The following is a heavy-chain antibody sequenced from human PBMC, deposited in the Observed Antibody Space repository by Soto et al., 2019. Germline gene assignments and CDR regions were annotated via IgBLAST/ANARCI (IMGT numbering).Heavy chain of an antibody. V-gene: IGHV4-4*01. D-gene: IGHD6-19*01. CDR2: VFHTGAT. J-gene: IGHJ5*02. CDR1: GDAVSSPYY. Sequence: QVQLQESGPGLVKPSGTLSLTCAVSGDAVSSPYYWCWVRQPPGKGLEWIGEVFHTGATSYNPTLRSRVTMSMDKSINQFSLDLSSVTAADTAVYCCVGSAGWYAIHAWGPGTLVIVSS. CDR3: VGSAGWYAIHA.